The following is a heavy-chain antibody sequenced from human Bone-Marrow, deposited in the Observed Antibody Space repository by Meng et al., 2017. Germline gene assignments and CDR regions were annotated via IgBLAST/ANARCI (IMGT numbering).Heavy chain of an antibody. Sequence: GESLKISCAASGFTFSIYEMNWVRQAPGKGLEWVSYISTSGTTIDYADSVKGRFTISRDNAQNSLFLQMNSLRAEDTAVYFCARDKGSGSSDEESGFDYWGQGTLVPSPQ. CDR2: ISTSGTTI. J-gene: IGHJ4*02. CDR3: ARDKGSGSSDEESGFDY. V-gene: IGHV3-48*03. CDR1: GFTFSIYE. D-gene: IGHD6-19*01.